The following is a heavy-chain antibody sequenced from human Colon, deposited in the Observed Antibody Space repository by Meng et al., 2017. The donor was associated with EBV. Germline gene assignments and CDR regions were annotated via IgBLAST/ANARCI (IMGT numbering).Heavy chain of an antibody. CDR1: GAFITSNAW. CDR2: IHHTGYS. CDR3: ARRDYGNYPLKSP. Sequence: QAPRQASGPGLVTSSGLLSVTCAAPGAFITSNAWRSWVRQPPVKGLEWIGQIHHTGYSTFNPSLQSRVTMSVDKSKNQFFLTVRSVTASDTAVYYCARRDYGNYPLKSPWGQGVLVTVSS. D-gene: IGHD4-17*01. J-gene: IGHJ5*02. V-gene: IGHV4-4*02.